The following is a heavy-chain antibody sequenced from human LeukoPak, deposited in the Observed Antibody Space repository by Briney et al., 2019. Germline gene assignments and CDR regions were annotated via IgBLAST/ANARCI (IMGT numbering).Heavy chain of an antibody. Sequence: ASVKVSCKASGYTFTSYGISWVRQAPGQGLECMGWISAYNGNTNYAQKLQGRVTMTTDTSTSTAYMELRSLRSDDTAVYYCAREGIVVPAATLDYYYYYYMDVWGKGTTVTVSS. CDR3: AREGIVVPAATLDYYYYYYMDV. V-gene: IGHV1-18*01. D-gene: IGHD2-2*01. CDR2: ISAYNGNT. CDR1: GYTFTSYG. J-gene: IGHJ6*03.